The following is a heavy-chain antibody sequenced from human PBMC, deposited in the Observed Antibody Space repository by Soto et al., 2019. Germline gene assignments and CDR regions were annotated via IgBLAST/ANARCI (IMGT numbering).Heavy chain of an antibody. CDR1: GYTFTSYD. V-gene: IGHV1-8*02. Sequence: QVQLVQSGAEVKKPGASVKVSCKASGYTFTSYDINWVRQAPGQGLEWVGWMTPNSGDTVYAQTFQCRVTLTRDTARSTAYMELSSLTSEDKAVYYCARNLYNTGSFYHWGQGTMVTVSS. CDR2: MTPNSGDT. D-gene: IGHD1-20*01. CDR3: ARNLYNTGSFYH. J-gene: IGHJ4*02.